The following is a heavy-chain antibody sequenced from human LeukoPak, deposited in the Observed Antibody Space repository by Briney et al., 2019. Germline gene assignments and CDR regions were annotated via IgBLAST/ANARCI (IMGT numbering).Heavy chain of an antibody. CDR2: IDYAGNT. D-gene: IGHD2-15*01. J-gene: IGHJ5*02. Sequence: SETLSLTCSVSGGSISSGNYYWGWIRQPPGKGLEWIASIDYAGNTYYNPSLKSRVTISVDTSKNQFSLKLSTVTAADTAVYYCARGAAAGWFDPWGQGTLVTVSS. CDR1: GGSISSGNYY. CDR3: ARGAAAGWFDP. V-gene: IGHV4-39*07.